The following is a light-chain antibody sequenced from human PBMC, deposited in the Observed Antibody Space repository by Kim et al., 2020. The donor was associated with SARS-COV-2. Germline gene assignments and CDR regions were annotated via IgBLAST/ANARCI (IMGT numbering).Light chain of an antibody. CDR3: QQYYSPPPWT. CDR2: WAS. J-gene: IGKJ1*01. CDR1: QSVLYSSNNKNY. V-gene: IGKV4-1*01. Sequence: DIVMTQSPDSLAVSLGERATINCKSSQSVLYSSNNKNYLAWYQQKPGQPPKLLIYWASTRESGVPDLFSGSGSGTDFTLTISSLQAEDVAFYYCQQYYSPPPWTFGQGTKVEIK.